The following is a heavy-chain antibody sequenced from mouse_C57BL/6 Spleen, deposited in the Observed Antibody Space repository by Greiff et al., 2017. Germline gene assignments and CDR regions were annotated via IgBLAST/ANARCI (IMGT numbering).Heavy chain of an antibody. J-gene: IGHJ3*01. CDR2: ISDGGSYT. CDR3: ARDTGTGFAY. V-gene: IGHV5-4*01. Sequence: EVKLMESGGGLVKPGGSLKLSCAASGLTFSSYAMSWVRQTPEKRLEWVATISDGGSYTYYPDNVKGRFTISRDNAKNNLYLQMSHLKSEDTAMYYCARDTGTGFAYWGQGTLVTVSA. CDR1: GLTFSSYA. D-gene: IGHD4-1*01.